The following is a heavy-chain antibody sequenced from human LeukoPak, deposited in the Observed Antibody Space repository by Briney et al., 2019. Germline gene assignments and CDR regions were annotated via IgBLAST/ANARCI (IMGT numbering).Heavy chain of an antibody. D-gene: IGHD3-9*01. CDR3: ARETAVSGGIFFAY. CDR1: GLTFTNYG. V-gene: IGHV3-74*01. Sequence: PGGSLRLSCVASGLTFTNYGMMWVRQAPGKGLVWVSRINIDGATTTYADSVRGRFTVSRDNAQNTLWLQMNSLRAEDTALYYCARETAVSGGIFFAYWGQGTLVTVSS. J-gene: IGHJ4*02. CDR2: INIDGATT.